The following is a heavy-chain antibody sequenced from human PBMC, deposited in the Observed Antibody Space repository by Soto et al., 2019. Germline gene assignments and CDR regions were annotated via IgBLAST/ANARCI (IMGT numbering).Heavy chain of an antibody. D-gene: IGHD6-13*01. CDR3: ARIIAAAADFAY. Sequence: QVQLVQSGAEVKKPGASVKVSCKASGYTFTSYGISWVRQAPGQGLEWMGWVSDYNRNTNFAQKLQGRDTMTTDTSTSTAYMELRSLRSAATAVYYCARIIAAAADFAYWGQGTLVTVSS. CDR2: VSDYNRNT. J-gene: IGHJ4*02. CDR1: GYTFTSYG. V-gene: IGHV1-18*01.